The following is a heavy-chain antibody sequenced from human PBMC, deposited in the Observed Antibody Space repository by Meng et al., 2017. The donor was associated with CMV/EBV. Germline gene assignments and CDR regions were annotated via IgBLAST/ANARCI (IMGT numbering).Heavy chain of an antibody. CDR2: IYYSGST. CDR1: GGSISSSSYY. CDR3: ARPSPIVVVPAGGGWFDP. D-gene: IGHD2-2*01. J-gene: IGHJ5*02. V-gene: IGHV4-39*01. Sequence: SETLSLTCTVSGGSISSSSYYWGWIRQPPGKGPEWIGSIYYSGSTYYNPSLKSRVTISVDTSKNQFSLKLSSVTAADTAVYYCARPSPIVVVPAGGGWFDPWGQGTLVTVSS.